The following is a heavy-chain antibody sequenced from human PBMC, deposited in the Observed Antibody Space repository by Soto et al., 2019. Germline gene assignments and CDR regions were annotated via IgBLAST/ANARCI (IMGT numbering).Heavy chain of an antibody. D-gene: IGHD6-13*01. V-gene: IGHV4-4*07. J-gene: IGHJ4*02. CDR3: ARDGTYTSGWYNFDL. Sequence: KTSETLSLTCTVSGDSISTYFWSWIRQPAGKGLEWIGRMYSTGTTNYNPSLKSRVSMSIDMSKNQFSLKLRSVTAADTAVYYCARDGTYTSGWYNFDLWGPGTLVTVSS. CDR1: GDSISTYF. CDR2: MYSTGTT.